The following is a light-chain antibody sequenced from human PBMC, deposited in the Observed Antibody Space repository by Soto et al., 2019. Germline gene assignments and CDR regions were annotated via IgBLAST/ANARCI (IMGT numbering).Light chain of an antibody. CDR1: QSFSTTY. CDR2: GTS. V-gene: IGKV3-20*01. Sequence: ETVLTQSPGTLSLSPGERATLSCRASQSFSTTYLAWYQQKPGQSPRLLIYGTSNRATGIPDRFSGSGSGTDFTLTISRLEPEDFEVYYCQQYGLSRWTFGKGTKVDIX. J-gene: IGKJ1*01. CDR3: QQYGLSRWT.